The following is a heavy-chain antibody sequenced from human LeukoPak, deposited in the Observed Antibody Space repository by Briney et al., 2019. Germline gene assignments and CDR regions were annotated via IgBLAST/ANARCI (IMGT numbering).Heavy chain of an antibody. Sequence: GGSLRLSCAAYGFTFSSYWIHWVRQAPGKGLVWVSHINSDGTNTNYADSVKGRFTISRDNAKNTLYLQMNGLRAEDTAVYYCARHSNYDLFAFQIWGQGTMVTVAS. D-gene: IGHD3-3*01. V-gene: IGHV3-74*01. CDR1: GFTFSSYW. CDR3: ARHSNYDLFAFQI. CDR2: INSDGTNT. J-gene: IGHJ3*02.